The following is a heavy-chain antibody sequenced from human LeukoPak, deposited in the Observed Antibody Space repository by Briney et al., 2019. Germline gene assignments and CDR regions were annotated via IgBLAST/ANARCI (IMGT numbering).Heavy chain of an antibody. D-gene: IGHD5-12*01. J-gene: IGHJ4*02. Sequence: PGGSLRLSCAASGFTFSSCAMSWVRQVPGKGLEWVSVISGSGDNTYYADSVKGRFTISRDNSKNTLYLQTNSLRAEDTAVYYCARDPLQVYSGYNPPPLYSFDYWGQGTLVTVSS. V-gene: IGHV3-23*01. CDR1: GFTFSSCA. CDR2: ISGSGDNT. CDR3: ARDPLQVYSGYNPPPLYSFDY.